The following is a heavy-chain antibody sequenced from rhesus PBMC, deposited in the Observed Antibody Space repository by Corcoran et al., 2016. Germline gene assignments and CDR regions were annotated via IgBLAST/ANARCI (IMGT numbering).Heavy chain of an antibody. CDR3: AKVGYSGSRDRFDF. J-gene: IGHJ3*01. V-gene: IGHV3S5*01. CDR2: INSGGGST. D-gene: IGHD6-25*01. Sequence: EVQLVETGGGLVQPGGSLKLSCAASGFTFSSYGMSWVRQAPGKGLEWVSAINSGGGSTYYADSVKGRCTISRDNSKNTLSLQMNGLRVEDTAVYYCAKVGYSGSRDRFDFWGQGLRVTVSS. CDR1: GFTFSSYG.